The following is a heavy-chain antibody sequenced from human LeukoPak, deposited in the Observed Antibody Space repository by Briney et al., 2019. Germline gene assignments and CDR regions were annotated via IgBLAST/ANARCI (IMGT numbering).Heavy chain of an antibody. CDR3: ARDGAVAGTAYPEY. CDR1: GYTVTGYY. Sequence: RASVKVSCKASGYTVTGYYIHWVRQAPGQGLEWMGWINPNSGGTKYAQKFQGRVTMTRDTSISTAYMELSSLTSDDTALYYCARDGAVAGTAYPEYWGQGTLVTVSS. V-gene: IGHV1-2*02. CDR2: INPNSGGT. D-gene: IGHD6-19*01. J-gene: IGHJ4*02.